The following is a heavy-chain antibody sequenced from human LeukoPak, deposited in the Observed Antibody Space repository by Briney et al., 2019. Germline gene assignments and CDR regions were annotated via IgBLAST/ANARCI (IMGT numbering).Heavy chain of an antibody. CDR2: ISYDGSNK. CDR3: AKLVTGTTWSEY. J-gene: IGHJ4*02. CDR1: GFTFSSYG. D-gene: IGHD1-20*01. Sequence: GRSLRLSCAASGFTFSSYGMHWVRQAPDKGLEWVAVISYDGSNKYYADSVKGRFTISRDNSKNTLYLQMNSLRAEDTAVYYCAKLVTGTTWSEYWGQGTLVTVSS. V-gene: IGHV3-30*18.